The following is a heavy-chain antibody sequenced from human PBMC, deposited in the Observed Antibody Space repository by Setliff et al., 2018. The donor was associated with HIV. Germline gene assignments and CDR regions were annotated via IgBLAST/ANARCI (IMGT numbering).Heavy chain of an antibody. Sequence: GASVKVSCKPSGYTFTNYDINWVRQAAGQGLEWMGWMNPDSRNTGYAQRFEGSVTMTWDTSISTAYMELNNVKFEDTAIYYCARARTDYYDRRRWSHYYIDVWARGATVTVSS. CDR1: GYTFTNYD. J-gene: IGHJ6*03. CDR3: ARARTDYYDRRRWSHYYIDV. D-gene: IGHD3-22*01. V-gene: IGHV1-8*02. CDR2: MNPDSRNT.